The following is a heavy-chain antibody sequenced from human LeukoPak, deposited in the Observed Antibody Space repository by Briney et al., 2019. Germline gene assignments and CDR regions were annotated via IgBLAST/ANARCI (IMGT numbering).Heavy chain of an antibody. CDR2: IYYSGST. Sequence: PSETLSLTCTVSGGSISSSSYYWGWIRQPPGKGLEWIGSIYYSGSTYYNPSLKSRVTISVDTSKNQFSLKLSSVTAADTAVYYCARNVDTAMVVPSWFDPWGQGTLVTVSS. CDR1: GGSISSSSYY. CDR3: ARNVDTAMVVPSWFDP. V-gene: IGHV4-39*07. J-gene: IGHJ5*02. D-gene: IGHD5-18*01.